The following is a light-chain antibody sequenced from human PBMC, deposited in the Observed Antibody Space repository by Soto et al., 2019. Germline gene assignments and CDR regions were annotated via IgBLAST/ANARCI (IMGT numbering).Light chain of an antibody. J-gene: IGLJ1*01. CDR2: DVS. Sequence: QSALTQPASVSGSPGQSITISCTGTSSDVGGFTFVSWYQQHPGKAPKLIIYDVSNRPSGVSSRFSGSKSGNTASLTISGLKAEDETDYYCSSYTSSSSVVFGTGTKVTVL. CDR1: SSDVGGFTF. CDR3: SSYTSSSSVV. V-gene: IGLV2-14*01.